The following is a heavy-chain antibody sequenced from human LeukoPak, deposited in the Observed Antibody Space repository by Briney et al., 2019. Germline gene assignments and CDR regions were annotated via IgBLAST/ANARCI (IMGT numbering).Heavy chain of an antibody. CDR2: ISGSGGST. J-gene: IGHJ6*02. Sequence: GGSLRLSCAASGFTFSSYAMSWVRQAPGKGLEWVSAISGSGGSTYYADSVKGRFTISRDNSKNTLYLQMNSLRAEDTAVYYCARAPGTPHYYYYYGMDVWGQGTTVTVSS. CDR3: ARAPGTPHYYYYYGMDV. CDR1: GFTFSSYA. D-gene: IGHD2-15*01. V-gene: IGHV3-23*01.